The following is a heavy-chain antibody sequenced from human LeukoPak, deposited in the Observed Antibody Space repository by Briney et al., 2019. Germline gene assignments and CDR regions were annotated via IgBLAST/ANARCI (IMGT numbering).Heavy chain of an antibody. CDR2: IYYSGST. CDR1: GASISSSSNY. J-gene: IGHJ4*02. CDR3: ARLYCSGGSCYSGLGSADY. V-gene: IGHV4-39*01. Sequence: SETLSPTCTVSGASISSSSNYWGWIRQPPGKGLEWIGNIYYSGSTYYNPSLKSRVTISVDTSKNQFSLKLSSVTAADTAMYYCARLYCSGGSCYSGLGSADYWGQGTLVTV. D-gene: IGHD2-15*01.